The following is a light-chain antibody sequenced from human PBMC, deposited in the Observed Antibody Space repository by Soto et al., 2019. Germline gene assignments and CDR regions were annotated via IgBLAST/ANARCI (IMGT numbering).Light chain of an antibody. CDR3: SSYAGGSNFVL. CDR2: EVN. J-gene: IGLJ2*01. V-gene: IGLV2-23*02. Sequence: QSALTQPDSVSGSPGQSITISCTGTSSDVGSYNLVSWYQQHPGKVPKLIIYEVNNRPSGVSSRFSGSKSGNTASLTISGLQAEDETDYYCSSYAGGSNFVLFGGGTKLTVL. CDR1: SSDVGSYNL.